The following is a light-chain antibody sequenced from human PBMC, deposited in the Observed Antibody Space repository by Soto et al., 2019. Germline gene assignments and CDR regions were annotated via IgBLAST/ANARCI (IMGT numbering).Light chain of an antibody. J-gene: IGLJ1*01. CDR2: EVS. V-gene: IGLV2-14*01. CDR1: TSDVGAYNY. Sequence: QSVLTQPASVSGSPGQSITISCTGSTSDVGAYNYVSWYKHHPGQAPQLMIYEVSNRPSGVSNRFSGSKSGNTASLTISGLQADDEGDYYCSSKTSSSSPLVFGPGTKVTVL. CDR3: SSKTSSSSPLV.